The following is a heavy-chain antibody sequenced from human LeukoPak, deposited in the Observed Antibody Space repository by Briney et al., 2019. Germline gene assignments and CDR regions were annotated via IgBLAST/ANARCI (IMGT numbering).Heavy chain of an antibody. CDR3: ARDGMDV. V-gene: IGHV1-3*04. CDR1: GYTVTSYA. CDR2: INTGNGNT. J-gene: IGHJ6*02. Sequence: GASVKVSCTASGYTVTSYAMHWVRQAPGQRLECMGWINTGNGNTKYSQKFQGRVTMTRNTSISTAYMELSSLGSEDTAVYYCARDGMDVWGQGTTVTVSS.